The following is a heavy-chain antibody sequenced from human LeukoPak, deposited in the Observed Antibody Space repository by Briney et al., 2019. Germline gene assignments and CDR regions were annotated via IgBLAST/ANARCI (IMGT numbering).Heavy chain of an antibody. CDR2: INPTSGGT. CDR1: GYTFTCYY. J-gene: IGHJ5*02. V-gene: IGHV1-2*02. CDR3: ARIRETGPLFDP. D-gene: IGHD1-1*01. Sequence: ASVNVSCKASGYTFTCYYIHWVRQAPGQGLEWMGWINPTSGGTNYAQKFQARVTMTRDTSINTAYMELSRLTSDDAAVYFCARIRETGPLFDPWGQDTLVTVSS.